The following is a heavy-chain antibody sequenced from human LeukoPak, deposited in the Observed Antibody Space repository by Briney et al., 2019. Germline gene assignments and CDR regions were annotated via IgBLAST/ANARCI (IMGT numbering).Heavy chain of an antibody. Sequence: SETLSLTCAVYGGSFSGYYWSWIRQPPGKGLEWIGEINHSGSTNYHPSLKSRATISVDTSKNQFSLKLSSVTAADTAVYYCARATRVDYDFWSGYPYYFDYWGQGTLVTVSS. J-gene: IGHJ4*02. V-gene: IGHV4-34*01. CDR3: ARATRVDYDFWSGYPYYFDY. D-gene: IGHD3-3*01. CDR2: INHSGST. CDR1: GGSFSGYY.